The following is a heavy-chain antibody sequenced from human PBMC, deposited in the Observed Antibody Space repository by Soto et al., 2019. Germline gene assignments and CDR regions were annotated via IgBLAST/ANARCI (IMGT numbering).Heavy chain of an antibody. V-gene: IGHV3-7*01. J-gene: IGHJ3*02. D-gene: IGHD3-22*01. CDR2: IKQDGSEK. Sequence: GGSLRLSCAASGFTFSSYWMSWVRQAPGKGLEWVANIKQDGSEKYYVDSVKGRFTISRDNAKNSLYLQMNSLRAEDTAVYYCARGARRDSSGYAFDIWGQGTMVTVSS. CDR3: ARGARRDSSGYAFDI. CDR1: GFTFSSYW.